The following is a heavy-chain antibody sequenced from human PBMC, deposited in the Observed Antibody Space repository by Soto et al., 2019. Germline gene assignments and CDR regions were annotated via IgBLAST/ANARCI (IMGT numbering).Heavy chain of an antibody. CDR3: ASLAVAGDLPIDDAFDI. D-gene: IGHD6-19*01. V-gene: IGHV4-4*07. Sequence: SETLSLTCTVSGGSISSYYWSWIRQPAGKGLEWIGRIYTSGSTNYNPSLKSRVTMSVDTSKNQFSLKLSSVTAADTAVYYCASLAVAGDLPIDDAFDIWGQGTMVTVS. J-gene: IGHJ3*02. CDR2: IYTSGST. CDR1: GGSISSYY.